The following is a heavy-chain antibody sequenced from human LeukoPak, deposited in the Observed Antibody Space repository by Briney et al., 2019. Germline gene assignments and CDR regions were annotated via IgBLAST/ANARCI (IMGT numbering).Heavy chain of an antibody. CDR2: IYYSGST. CDR3: ARTYCSGGSCYPENFDY. J-gene: IGHJ4*02. V-gene: IGHV4-59*11. CDR1: GGSFSGLY. Sequence: PPETLSLTCAVYGGSFSGLYWSSIRQPPGKGLQWLGYIYYSGSTNYNPSLKSRVTISVDTSKNQFSLKLSSVTAADTAVYYCARTYCSGGSCYPENFDYWGQGTLVTVSS. D-gene: IGHD2-15*01.